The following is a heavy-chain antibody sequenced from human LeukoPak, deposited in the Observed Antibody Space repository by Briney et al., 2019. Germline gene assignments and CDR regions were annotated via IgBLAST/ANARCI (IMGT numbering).Heavy chain of an antibody. CDR1: GYTFTGYY. CDR2: INPNSGGT. Sequence: ASVKVSCKASGYTFTGYYMHWVRQAPGQGLEWMGWINPNSGGTNYAQKFQGWVTMTRDTSISTAYMELSRLRSDDTAVYYCARDPITVMGSWQGMAVGGQGPRSPSP. D-gene: IGHD5-18*01. CDR3: ARDPITVMGSWQGMAV. J-gene: IGHJ6*02. V-gene: IGHV1-2*04.